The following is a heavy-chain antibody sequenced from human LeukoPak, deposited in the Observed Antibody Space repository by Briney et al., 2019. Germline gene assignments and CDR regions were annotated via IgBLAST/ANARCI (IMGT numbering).Heavy chain of an antibody. CDR3: ARATSSQVRPFDI. V-gene: IGHV3-53*01. J-gene: IGHJ3*02. CDR1: GFTFSSYW. D-gene: IGHD3-10*01. CDR2: IYSGGNT. Sequence: PGGSLRLSCAASGFTFSSYWMSWVRQAPGKGLEWVSVIYSGGNTYYAESVKGRFTVSRDNSNNTLYLQMNSLRVEDTAVYYCARATSSQVRPFDIWGQGTMVTVSS.